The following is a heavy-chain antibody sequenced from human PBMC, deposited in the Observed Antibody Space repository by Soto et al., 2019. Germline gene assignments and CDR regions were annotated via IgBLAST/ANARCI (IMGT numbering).Heavy chain of an antibody. CDR2: IDPSDSQT. CDR3: ARQIYDSDTGPNFQYYFDS. CDR1: GYSFAGYW. D-gene: IGHD3-22*01. V-gene: IGHV5-10-1*01. J-gene: IGHJ4*02. Sequence: GESLKISCKGSGYSFAGYWITWVRQKPGKGLERMGRIDPSDSQTYYSPSFRGHVTISVTKSITTVFLQWSSLRASDTAMYYCARQIYDSDTGPNFQYYFDSWGQGTPVTVSS.